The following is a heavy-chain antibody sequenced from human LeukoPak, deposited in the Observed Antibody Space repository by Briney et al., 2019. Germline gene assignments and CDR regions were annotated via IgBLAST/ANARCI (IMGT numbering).Heavy chain of an antibody. D-gene: IGHD2-15*01. CDR1: GYSISSGYY. CDR2: IYHSGST. V-gene: IGHV4-38-2*01. J-gene: IGHJ6*03. Sequence: PSETLSLTCAVSGYSISSGYYWGWIRQPPGKGLEWIGSIYHSGSTYYNPSLKSRVTISVDTSKNQFSLKLSSVTAADTAVYYCARVWFGYCSGGSCYSSNYYYYMDAWGKGTTVTVSS. CDR3: ARVWFGYCSGGSCYSSNYYYYMDA.